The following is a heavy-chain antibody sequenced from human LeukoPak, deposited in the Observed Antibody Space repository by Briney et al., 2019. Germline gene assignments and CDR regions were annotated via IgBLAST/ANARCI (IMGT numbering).Heavy chain of an antibody. CDR1: GYTFTGYY. V-gene: IGHV1-2*02. D-gene: IGHD2-21*01. Sequence: GASVKVSCKASGYTFTGYYMHWVRQAPGQGLEWMGWINPNSGGTNYAQKFQGRVTMTRDTSISTAYMELSRLRSDDTAVYYCAREAPTYCGGDCYLNHDAFDIWGQGTMVTVSS. CDR2: INPNSGGT. CDR3: AREAPTYCGGDCYLNHDAFDI. J-gene: IGHJ3*02.